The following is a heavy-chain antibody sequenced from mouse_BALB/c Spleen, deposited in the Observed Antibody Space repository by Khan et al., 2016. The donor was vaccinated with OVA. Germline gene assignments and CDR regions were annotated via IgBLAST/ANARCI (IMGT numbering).Heavy chain of an antibody. J-gene: IGHJ3*01. CDR2: ISPGSGDT. D-gene: IGHD1-2*01. Sequence: QVQLQQSGAELARPGASVKLSCKASGYTFTDYYINWVKLRTGQGLEWIGEISPGSGDTYYNERFKGKATLTADKSSSTAYMQRSSLTSEASAVYVCARRNYCCYTFAYWGQGTLVTVSA. CDR1: GYTFTDYY. CDR3: ARRNYCCYTFAY. V-gene: IGHV1-77*01.